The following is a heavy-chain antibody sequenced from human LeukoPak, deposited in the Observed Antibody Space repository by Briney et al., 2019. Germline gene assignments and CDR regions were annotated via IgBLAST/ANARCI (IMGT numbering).Heavy chain of an antibody. V-gene: IGHV4-38-2*01. Sequence: SETLSLTCAVSGYSISSGYYWGWIRQPPGKGPESIGSMYHSGNTYYNPSLKSRVTISIDTSKNQFSLKLSSVTAADTAIYYCARLRGQGFDSWGQGTLVTVSS. CDR3: ARLRGQGFDS. CDR2: MYHSGNT. J-gene: IGHJ4*02. CDR1: GYSISSGYY.